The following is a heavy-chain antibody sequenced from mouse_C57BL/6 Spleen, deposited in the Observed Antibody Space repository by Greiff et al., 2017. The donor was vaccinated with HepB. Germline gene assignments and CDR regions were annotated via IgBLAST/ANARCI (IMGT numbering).Heavy chain of an antibody. CDR3: ARYDDGYYYFDY. D-gene: IGHD2-3*01. Sequence: EVNLVESGGGLVQPGGSLSLSCAASGFTFTDYYMSWVRQPPGKALEWLGFIRNKANGYTTAYSANVKGRFTISRDNFQSILYLQMNALRAEDSATYYCARYDDGYYYFDYWGQGTTLTVSS. J-gene: IGHJ2*01. V-gene: IGHV7-3*01. CDR1: GFTFTDYY. CDR2: IRNKANGYTT.